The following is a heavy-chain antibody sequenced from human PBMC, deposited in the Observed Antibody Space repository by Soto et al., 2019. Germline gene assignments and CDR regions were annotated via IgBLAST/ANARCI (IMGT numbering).Heavy chain of an antibody. CDR3: ARVWGGAFDI. CDR2: IYYSGST. D-gene: IGHD7-27*01. V-gene: IGHV4-59*01. J-gene: IGHJ3*02. Sequence: QVQLQESGPGLVKPSETLSRTCTVSGGSISSYYWSWIRQPPGKGLEWIGYIYYSGSTNYNPSLKSRVTISVDTSKEPYSLKLSSVTAADTAVYYCARVWGGAFDIWGQGTMGTVSS. CDR1: GGSISSYY.